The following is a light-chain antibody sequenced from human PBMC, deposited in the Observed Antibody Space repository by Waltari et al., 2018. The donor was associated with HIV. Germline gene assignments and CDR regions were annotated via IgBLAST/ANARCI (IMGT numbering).Light chain of an antibody. V-gene: IGLV2-14*01. J-gene: IGLJ1*01. CDR1: SSDVGFYNF. CDR3: TSYTTSSTPFYV. CDR2: EVT. Sequence: QSALTQPASVSGSPGQSITISCTGTSSDVGFYNFVSWYQQHPGKAPQLVIYEVTIRPSGVPSRFAGSKSGNTASLTISGLQAEDEADYYCTSYTTSSTPFYVFATGTKVTVL.